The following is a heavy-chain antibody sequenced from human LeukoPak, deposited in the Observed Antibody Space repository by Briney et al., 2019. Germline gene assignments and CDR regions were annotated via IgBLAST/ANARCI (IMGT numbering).Heavy chain of an antibody. D-gene: IGHD5-12*01. V-gene: IGHV4-59*08. Sequence: SETLSLTCTVSGGSISSYYWGWIRQPPGKGLEWIGYIYYSGSTNYNPSLKSRVTISVDASKNQFSLKLSSVTAADTALYYCARHGYSGYEYYYYYGMDVWGQGTAVTVSS. CDR3: ARHGYSGYEYYYYYGMDV. CDR1: GGSISSYY. CDR2: IYYSGST. J-gene: IGHJ6*02.